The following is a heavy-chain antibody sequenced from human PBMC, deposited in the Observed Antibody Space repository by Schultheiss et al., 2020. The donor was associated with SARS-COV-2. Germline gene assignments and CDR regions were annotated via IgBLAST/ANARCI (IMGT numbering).Heavy chain of an antibody. D-gene: IGHD1-26*01. Sequence: GGSLRLSCAASGFTFSSYAMSWVRQAPGKGLEWVSAISGSGGSTYYADSVKGRFTISRDNSKNTLYLQMNSLRAEDTAVYYCARASGSYPFGFDYWGQGTLVTVSS. J-gene: IGHJ4*02. CDR3: ARASGSYPFGFDY. V-gene: IGHV3-23*01. CDR1: GFTFSSYA. CDR2: ISGSGGST.